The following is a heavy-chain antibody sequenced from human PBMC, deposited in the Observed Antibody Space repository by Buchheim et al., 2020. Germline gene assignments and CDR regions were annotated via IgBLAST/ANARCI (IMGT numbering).Heavy chain of an antibody. Sequence: EVQLLESGERWTQPGGSLRLSCAASGFTFSSYAMSWVRQAPGKGLEWVSTICDSGSVTYYLDSVKGRFTISRDNSKNKLYLQMNSLIADDTAVYYCARDSERASTPLLDYWGQGTL. CDR1: GFTFSSYA. D-gene: IGHD1-26*01. V-gene: IGHV3-23*01. J-gene: IGHJ4*02. CDR2: ICDSGSVT. CDR3: ARDSERASTPLLDY.